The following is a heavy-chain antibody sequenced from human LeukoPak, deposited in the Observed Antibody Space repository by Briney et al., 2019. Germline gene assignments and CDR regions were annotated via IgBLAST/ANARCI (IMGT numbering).Heavy chain of an antibody. Sequence: SVKVSCKASGGTFSSYAISWVRQAPGQGLEWMGGIIPILGTANYAQKFQGRVTITTDESTSTAYMELSSLRSEDTAVYYCARDDLPYYGSGRSFDYWGQGTLVTVSS. V-gene: IGHV1-69*05. J-gene: IGHJ4*02. CDR2: IIPILGTA. CDR3: ARDDLPYYGSGRSFDY. D-gene: IGHD3-10*01. CDR1: GGTFSSYA.